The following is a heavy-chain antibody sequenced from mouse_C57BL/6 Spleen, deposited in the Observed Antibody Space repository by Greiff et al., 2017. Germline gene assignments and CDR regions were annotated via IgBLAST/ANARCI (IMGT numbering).Heavy chain of an antibody. CDR1: GYTFTSYW. D-gene: IGHD1-1*01. J-gene: IGHJ3*01. V-gene: IGHV1-69*01. CDR3: ARCAPDYYGSSYRFAY. Sequence: VQLQQPGAELVMPGASVKLSCKASGYTFTSYWMHWVKQRPGQGLEWIGEIDPSDSYTNYNQKFKGKSTLTVDKSSSTAYMQLSSLTSEDSAVYDCARCAPDYYGSSYRFAYWGQGTLVTVSA. CDR2: IDPSDSYT.